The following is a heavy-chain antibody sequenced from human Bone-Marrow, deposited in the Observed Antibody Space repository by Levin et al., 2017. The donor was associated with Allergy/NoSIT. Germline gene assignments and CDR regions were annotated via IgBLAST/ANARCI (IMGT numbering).Heavy chain of an antibody. D-gene: IGHD2-21*02. Sequence: GESLKISCKASGYSFTTFGITWVRQAPGQGLEWLGWIRPYNGDTNSAQKFQDRVTMTRDPSTNTAYLELRSLRSDDTAVYFWARDSADGCPRGDCSSFWYFDVWGRGTLVTVSS. CDR2: IRPYNGDT. CDR3: ARDSADGCPRGDCSSFWYFDV. V-gene: IGHV1-18*01. CDR1: GYSFTTFG. J-gene: IGHJ2*01.